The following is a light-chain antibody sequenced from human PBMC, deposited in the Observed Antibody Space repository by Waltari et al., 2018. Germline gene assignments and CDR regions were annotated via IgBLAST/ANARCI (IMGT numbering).Light chain of an antibody. CDR3: QQHGTLPAT. J-gene: IGKJ1*01. CDR1: QSVGSSS. V-gene: IGKV3-20*01. Sequence: EIVLTQSPGTASLSPGERVTISCSASQSVGSSSLAWYQQKPGQAPRLVIYRGSRSATGIPDRFSGSGSGTDFSLTISRLEPEDFAVYYCQQHGTLPATFGQGTKVEIK. CDR2: RGS.